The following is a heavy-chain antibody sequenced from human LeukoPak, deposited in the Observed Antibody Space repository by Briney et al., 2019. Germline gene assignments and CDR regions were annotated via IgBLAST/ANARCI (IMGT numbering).Heavy chain of an antibody. J-gene: IGHJ4*02. V-gene: IGHV3-23*01. D-gene: IGHD2-2*01. CDR1: EFTFSSYA. CDR2: ISDSGGST. Sequence: GGSLRLSCAASEFTFSSYAMSWVRQAPGKGLEWVSAISDSGGSTYYADSVKGRFTISRDNSKNTVYLQMNSLSAEDTAVYYCAKDRRACSSSSCYYRFDYWGQGTLVTVSS. CDR3: AKDRRACSSSSCYYRFDY.